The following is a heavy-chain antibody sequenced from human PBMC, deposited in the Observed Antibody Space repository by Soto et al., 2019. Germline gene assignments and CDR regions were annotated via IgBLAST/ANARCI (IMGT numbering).Heavy chain of an antibody. Sequence: QVQLVQSGAEVKKPGSSVKVSCKASGGTFSSYAISWVRQAPGQGLGWMGGIIPIFGTANYAQKFQGRVTITADECTSKAYMELSSLISEDTAVYYCARDWSGYYYGMDVWGQGTTVTVSS. J-gene: IGHJ6*02. V-gene: IGHV1-69*12. D-gene: IGHD3-3*01. CDR1: GGTFSSYA. CDR2: IIPIFGTA. CDR3: ARDWSGYYYGMDV.